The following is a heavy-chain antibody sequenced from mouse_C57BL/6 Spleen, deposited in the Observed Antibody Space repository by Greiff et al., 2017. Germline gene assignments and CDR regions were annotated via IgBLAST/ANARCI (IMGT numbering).Heavy chain of an antibody. V-gene: IGHV1-82*01. CDR1: GYAFSSSW. J-gene: IGHJ4*01. CDR2: IYPGDGDT. CDR3: ARDGYYAMDY. Sequence: QVQLQQSGPELVKPGASVKISCKASGYAFSSSWMNWVKQRPGKGLEWIGRIYPGDGDTNYNGKFKGKATLTADKSSSTAYMQLSSLTSEDSAVYFCARDGYYAMDYWGQGTSVTGSS. D-gene: IGHD2-3*01.